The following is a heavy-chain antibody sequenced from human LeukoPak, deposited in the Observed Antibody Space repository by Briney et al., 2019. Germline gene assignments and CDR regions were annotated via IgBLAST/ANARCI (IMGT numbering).Heavy chain of an antibody. D-gene: IGHD3-3*01. CDR2: IYYSGST. J-gene: IGHJ4*02. CDR3: ARSVYDFWSGYYHDY. Sequence: SETLSLTCTVSGGSISSYYWSWIRQPPGKGLEWIGYIYYSGSTNYNPSLKSRVTISVDTSKNQLSLKLSSVTAADTAVYYCARSVYDFWSGYYHDYWGQGTLVTVSS. CDR1: GGSISSYY. V-gene: IGHV4-59*01.